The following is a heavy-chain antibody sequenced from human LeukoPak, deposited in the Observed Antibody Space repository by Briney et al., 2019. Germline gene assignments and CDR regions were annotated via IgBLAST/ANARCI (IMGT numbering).Heavy chain of an antibody. Sequence: SETLSLTCAVYGGSFSDYSWSWLRKPPGKGLEWIGEINRSGSTNYNPSLKSRVIMSVDTSKNQFSVKLRSVTAADTAVYYCARHGVATGFDPWGQGTLVTVSS. CDR1: GGSFSDYS. CDR3: ARHGVATGFDP. CDR2: INRSGST. J-gene: IGHJ5*02. V-gene: IGHV4-34*01. D-gene: IGHD2-15*01.